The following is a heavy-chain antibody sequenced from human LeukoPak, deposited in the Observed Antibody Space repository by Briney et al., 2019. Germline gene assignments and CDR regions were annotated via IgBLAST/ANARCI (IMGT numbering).Heavy chain of an antibody. V-gene: IGHV3-48*03. CDR1: GFTFSSYE. CDR3: ARDRGEYSGYDPFDY. D-gene: IGHD5-12*01. J-gene: IGHJ4*02. CDR2: IGSSGSPI. Sequence: GESLRLSCAASGFTFSSYEMNWVRQAPGKGLEWVSYIGSSGSPIYYADSVKGRFTISRDNAKSSLYLQMDSLRAEDTAVYYCARDRGEYSGYDPFDYWGLGTLVTVSS.